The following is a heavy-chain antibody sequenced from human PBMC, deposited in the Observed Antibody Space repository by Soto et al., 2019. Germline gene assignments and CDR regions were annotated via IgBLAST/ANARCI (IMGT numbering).Heavy chain of an antibody. D-gene: IGHD6-13*01. CDR1: GFTFSDYY. CDR2: ISGTSDSI. Sequence: GSLRLSCAASGFTFSDYYMSWIRQVPGKGLEWVAYISGTSDSIPYADSVKGRFTISRDNAKNSLYLQMNSLRAEYTAEYYCARVAVITAAGTSDYWGQGTLVTVSS. CDR3: ARVAVITAAGTSDY. V-gene: IGHV3-11*06. J-gene: IGHJ4*02.